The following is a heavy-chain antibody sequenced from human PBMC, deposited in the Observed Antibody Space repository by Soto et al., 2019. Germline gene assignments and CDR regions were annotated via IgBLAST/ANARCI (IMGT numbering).Heavy chain of an antibody. CDR3: ARELMPAAGSGDFYAMDV. V-gene: IGHV3-30*04. Sequence: VGSLRLSCAASGFTLSSYTMHWVRQAPGKGLEWVAVITYNGNEYYTDSVRGRFTISRDSSRTTVYLQMNSLRPGDTALYYCARELMPAAGSGDFYAMDVWGQGTTVTVSS. D-gene: IGHD6-13*01. CDR2: ITYNGNE. CDR1: GFTLSSYT. J-gene: IGHJ6*02.